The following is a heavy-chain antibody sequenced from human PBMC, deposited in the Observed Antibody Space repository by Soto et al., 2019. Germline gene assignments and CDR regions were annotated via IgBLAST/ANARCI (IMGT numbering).Heavy chain of an antibody. V-gene: IGHV3-33*01. Sequence: PGGSLRLSCAASGFTFSSYGMRWVRQAPGKGLEWVAVIWYDGSNKYYADSVKGRFTISRDNSKNTLYLQMNSLRAEDTAVFYCVREKGDDYEVSYGMDVSGQGTTVTVSS. CDR2: IWYDGSNK. J-gene: IGHJ6*02. D-gene: IGHD4-17*01. CDR3: VREKGDDYEVSYGMDV. CDR1: GFTFSSYG.